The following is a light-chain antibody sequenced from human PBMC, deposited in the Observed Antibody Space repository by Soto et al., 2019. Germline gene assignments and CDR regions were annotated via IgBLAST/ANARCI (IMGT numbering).Light chain of an antibody. CDR3: SLYISGSTYV. J-gene: IGLJ1*01. CDR1: SSDVGSYNR. CDR2: EIN. Sequence: QSSLTQPPSVSGSPGQSVTISCTGTSSDVGSYNRLSWYQQPPGTAPILIMYEINTRPSGVPDRFSGSKSGSTASLTISGLQAEDEADYYCSLYISGSTYVFGTGTKVTVL. V-gene: IGLV2-18*01.